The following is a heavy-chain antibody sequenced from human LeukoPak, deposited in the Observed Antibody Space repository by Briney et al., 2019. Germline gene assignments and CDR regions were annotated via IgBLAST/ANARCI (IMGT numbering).Heavy chain of an antibody. Sequence: ASVKVSCKAFGYTFIDYYVHWVRQAPGQGLEWMGRINPKSGVTSFAQRFQARVSLTRDTSISTAYMELSRLRSADTAIYYCATTSLWTGYADDAFDIWGQGTMVIVSS. CDR3: ATTSLWTGYADDAFDI. J-gene: IGHJ3*02. CDR1: GYTFIDYY. V-gene: IGHV1-2*06. D-gene: IGHD3/OR15-3a*01. CDR2: INPKSGVT.